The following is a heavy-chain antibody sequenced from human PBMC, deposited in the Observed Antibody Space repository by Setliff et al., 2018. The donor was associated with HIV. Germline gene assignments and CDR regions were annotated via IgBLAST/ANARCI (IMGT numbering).Heavy chain of an antibody. D-gene: IGHD1-20*01. J-gene: IGHJ4*02. Sequence: LSLTCTVSGDSISNSYWSWIRQTPEKTLEWISFISSTGSYITYADSVKGRFTVSRDNAENSLFLQMDGLRAEDTAIYYCASGIDPYTSTWVDSWGQGTLVTVSS. V-gene: IGHV3-11*03. CDR3: ASGIDPYTSTWVDS. CDR2: ISSTGSYI. CDR1: GDSISNSY.